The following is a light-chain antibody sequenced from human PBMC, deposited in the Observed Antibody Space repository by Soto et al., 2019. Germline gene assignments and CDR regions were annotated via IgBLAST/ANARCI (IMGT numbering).Light chain of an antibody. CDR3: QQHGTSPPP. CDR1: QSVSNTF. CDR2: RAS. J-gene: IGKJ1*01. V-gene: IGKV3-20*01. Sequence: EIVLTQSPGTLYLSPWERATLSCSASQSVSNTFLAWYRQNPGQAPSLLIYRASRRATGIPDTFSGSGSVTYFTLTVDSLEPEDCAVYYCQQHGTSPPPLGQRTKVDIK.